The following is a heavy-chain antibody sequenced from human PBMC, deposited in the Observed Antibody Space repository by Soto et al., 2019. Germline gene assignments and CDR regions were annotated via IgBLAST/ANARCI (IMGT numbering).Heavy chain of an antibody. Sequence: VQLVQSGAEVKKPGASVKVSCKASGYTFTSYVISWVRQAPGPGLEWMGWISAYHGNTNYAQKLQGRVTMTTDTSTSTAYMELRSLRSDYTAVYYCARLVVPAANDYYYYRDVWGKGTTVTVAS. J-gene: IGHJ6*03. CDR2: ISAYHGNT. CDR1: GYTFTSYV. CDR3: ARLVVPAANDYYYYRDV. D-gene: IGHD2-2*01. V-gene: IGHV1-18*01.